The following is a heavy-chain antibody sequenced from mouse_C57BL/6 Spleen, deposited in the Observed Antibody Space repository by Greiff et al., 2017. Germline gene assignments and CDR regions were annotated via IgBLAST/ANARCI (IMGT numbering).Heavy chain of an antibody. CDR2: ISSGGSYT. V-gene: IGHV5-6*01. CDR3: ARQGGAMDY. CDR1: GFTFSSYG. Sequence: EVQVVESGGDLVKPGGSLKLSCAASGFTFSSYGMSWVRQTPDKRLEWVATISSGGSYTYYPDSVKGRFTISRDNAKNTLYLQMSSLESEDTAMYYCARQGGAMDYWGQGTSVTVSS. J-gene: IGHJ4*01.